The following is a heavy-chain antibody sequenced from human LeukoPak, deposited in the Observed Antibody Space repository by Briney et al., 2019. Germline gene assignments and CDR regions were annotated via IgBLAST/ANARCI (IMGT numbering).Heavy chain of an antibody. V-gene: IGHV4-34*01. CDR2: VNHRGTT. CDR1: GVSFTGHH. Sequence: TSETLSLTCAVYGVSFTGHHWNWIRQSAGKGLDWIGEVNHRGTTNYNPSLKSRVTISVDTSKNQFFLKMTSVTAADTAVYYCARDPTTVVTLPYYFDFWGQGTLVTVSS. CDR3: ARDPTTVVTLPYYFDF. D-gene: IGHD4-23*01. J-gene: IGHJ4*02.